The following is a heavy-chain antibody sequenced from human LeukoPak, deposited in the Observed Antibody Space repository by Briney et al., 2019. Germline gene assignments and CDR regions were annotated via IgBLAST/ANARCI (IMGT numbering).Heavy chain of an antibody. CDR2: ISSSGSTI. D-gene: IGHD6-13*01. CDR3: ARGRGSSSSWYGDY. CDR1: GFTFSSYE. V-gene: IGHV3-48*03. J-gene: IGHJ4*02. Sequence: GGSLRLSCAASGFTFSSYEMNWVRQAPGKGLEWVSYISSSGSTIYYADSVKGRFTISRDNAKNSPYLQMNSLRAEDTAVYYCARGRGSSSSWYGDYWGQGTLVTVSS.